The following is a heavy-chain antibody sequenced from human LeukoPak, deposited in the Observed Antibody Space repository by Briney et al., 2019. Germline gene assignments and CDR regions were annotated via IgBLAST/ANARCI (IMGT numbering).Heavy chain of an antibody. D-gene: IGHD6-13*01. CDR3: ARGLSWYTYFDY. J-gene: IGHJ4*02. V-gene: IGHV1-18*01. CDR1: GYTFTSYG. Sequence: ASVKVSCKASGYTFTSYGISWVRQAPGQGLEWMGWISAYSGDTNYAQKFQGRATMTTDTSTSTAYMELRSLSSDDTAVYYCARGLSWYTYFDYWGQGTLVTVSS. CDR2: ISAYSGDT.